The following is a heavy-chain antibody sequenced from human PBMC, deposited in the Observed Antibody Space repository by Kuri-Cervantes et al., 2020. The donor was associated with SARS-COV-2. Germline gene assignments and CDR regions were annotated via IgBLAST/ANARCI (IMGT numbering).Heavy chain of an antibody. D-gene: IGHD3-3*01. CDR3: GRAPITIFGVVGYGVGA. Sequence: ASVKVSCKTSGYTFTAYYMNWVRQAPGQRPEWMGWLNPNSGDTNYAQKFQGRVTMTRDTSKNTAYMELSRLKSDDTAVYYCGRAPITIFGVVGYGVGAWGQGTTVTVSS. CDR1: GYTFTAYY. V-gene: IGHV1-2*02. CDR2: LNPNSGDT. J-gene: IGHJ6*02.